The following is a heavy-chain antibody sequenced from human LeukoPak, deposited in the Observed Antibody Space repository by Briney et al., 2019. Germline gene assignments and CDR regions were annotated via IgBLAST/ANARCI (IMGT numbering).Heavy chain of an antibody. CDR2: IIPILGIA. J-gene: IGHJ3*02. CDR1: GGTFSSYA. V-gene: IGHV1-69*04. D-gene: IGHD3-22*01. CDR3: ARVHSSGYYFITPDAFDI. Sequence: GASVKVSCKASGGTFSSYAISWVRQAPGQGLEWMGRIIPILGIANYAQKFQGRVTITADKSTSTAYMELRSLRSDDTAVYYCARVHSSGYYFITPDAFDIWGQGTMVTVSS.